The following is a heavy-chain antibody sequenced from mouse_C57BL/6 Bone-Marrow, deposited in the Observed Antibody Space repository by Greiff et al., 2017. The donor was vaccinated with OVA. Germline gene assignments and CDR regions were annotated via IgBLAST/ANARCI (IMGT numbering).Heavy chain of an antibody. CDR3: ARKRDYHWYFDV. Sequence: VQLKESGAELVKPGASVKLSCTASGFNIKDYYMHWVKQRTEQGLEWIGRIDPENGETKYAPKFKGKATITADKSSNTAYLQLSSLPSEDTAVYDCARKRDYHWYFDVWGTGTTVTVSS. CDR2: IDPENGET. D-gene: IGHD2-4*01. CDR1: GFNIKDYY. J-gene: IGHJ1*03. V-gene: IGHV14-2*01.